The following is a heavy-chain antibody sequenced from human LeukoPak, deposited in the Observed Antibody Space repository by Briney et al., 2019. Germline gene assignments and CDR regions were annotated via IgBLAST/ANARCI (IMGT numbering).Heavy chain of an antibody. J-gene: IGHJ4*02. Sequence: GGSLGLSCAASGFTFSSYGMHWVRQAPGKGLEWVAVISYDGSNKYYADSVKGRFTISRDNSKNTLYLQMNSLRAEDTAVYYCAKDDNLWWLQQIDYWGQGTLVTVSS. D-gene: IGHD2-21*01. V-gene: IGHV3-30*18. CDR2: ISYDGSNK. CDR1: GFTFSSYG. CDR3: AKDDNLWWLQQIDY.